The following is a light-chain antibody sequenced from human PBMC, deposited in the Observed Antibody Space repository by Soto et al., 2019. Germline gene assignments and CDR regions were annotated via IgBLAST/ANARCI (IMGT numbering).Light chain of an antibody. V-gene: IGKV1-27*01. J-gene: IGKJ1*01. CDR2: AAS. CDR1: QGISNA. CDR3: QKYNSAPWT. Sequence: DIQMTPSPSSLSASVGDRVTITCRPSQGISNALAWYQQKPGKVPKLLIYAASTLQSGVPSRFSGSGSGTDFTLTISSLQPEDVATYYCQKYNSAPWTFGQGTKVDIK.